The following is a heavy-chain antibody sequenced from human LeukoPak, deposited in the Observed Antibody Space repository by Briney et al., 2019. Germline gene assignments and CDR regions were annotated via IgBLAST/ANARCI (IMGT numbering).Heavy chain of an antibody. CDR2: LSGSGGST. Sequence: GGSLRLSCAASGFTFSSYAMSWVRQAPGKGLEWVSALSGSGGSTYHADSVKGRFTISRDNSKNTLSLQMNSLRAEDTAVYYCAKERAGRGITVFDYWGQGTLVTVSS. CDR3: AKERAGRGITVFDY. J-gene: IGHJ4*02. CDR1: GFTFSSYA. V-gene: IGHV3-23*01. D-gene: IGHD3-10*01.